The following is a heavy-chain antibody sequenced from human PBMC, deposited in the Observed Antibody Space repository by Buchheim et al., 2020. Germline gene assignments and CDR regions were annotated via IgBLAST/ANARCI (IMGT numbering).Heavy chain of an antibody. J-gene: IGHJ4*02. CDR3: ARDRGKGSGSESSPLDY. CDR1: GFTFSSYW. D-gene: IGHD3-10*01. V-gene: IGHV3-7*04. Sequence: EVQLVESGGGLVQPGGSLRLSCAAYGFTFSSYWMSWVRQAPGKGLEWVANIKQDGSEKYYVDSVKGRFTISRDNDMKSLFLQMNSLRTEDTAVYYCARDRGKGSGSESSPLDYWGQGTL. CDR2: IKQDGSEK.